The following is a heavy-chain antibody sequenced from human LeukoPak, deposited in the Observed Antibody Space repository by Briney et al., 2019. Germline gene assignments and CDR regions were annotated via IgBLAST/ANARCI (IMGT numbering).Heavy chain of an antibody. CDR3: ARGGRGSGSYYRLDY. J-gene: IGHJ4*02. Sequence: ASVKVSCKASGYTFTSYGISWVRQAPGQGLEWMGWISAYNGNTNYAQKLQGRVTMTTDTSTSTAYMDLRSLRSDDTAVYYCARGGRGSGSYYRLDYWGQGTLVTVSS. CDR1: GYTFTSYG. CDR2: ISAYNGNT. V-gene: IGHV1-18*01. D-gene: IGHD3-10*01.